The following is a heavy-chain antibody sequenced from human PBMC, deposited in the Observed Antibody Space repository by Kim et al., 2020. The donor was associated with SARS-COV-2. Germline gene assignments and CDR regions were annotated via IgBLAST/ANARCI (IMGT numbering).Heavy chain of an antibody. V-gene: IGHV1-69*13. Sequence: SVKVSCKASGGTFSSYAISWVRQAPGQGLEWMGGIIPIFGTANYAQKFQGRVTITADESTSTAYMELSSLRSEDTAVYYCASRPRIAVLPNWYFDLWGRGTLVTVSS. J-gene: IGHJ2*01. CDR2: IIPIFGTA. D-gene: IGHD6-19*01. CDR3: ASRPRIAVLPNWYFDL. CDR1: GGTFSSYA.